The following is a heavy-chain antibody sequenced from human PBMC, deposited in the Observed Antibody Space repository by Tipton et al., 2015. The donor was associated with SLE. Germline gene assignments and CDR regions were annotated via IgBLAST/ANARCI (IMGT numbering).Heavy chain of an antibody. Sequence: TLSLTCTVSGDSISSDYWSWIRQPPGKGLEWIGNIHYFGSTNHNSSLKSRVTISVDTSKNQFSLKLGSVTAADTAVYYCARGISRSYQHFFDYWGQGTLVTVSS. V-gene: IGHV4-59*12. CDR3: ARGISRSYQHFFDY. D-gene: IGHD3-10*01. CDR2: IHYFGST. CDR1: GDSISSDY. J-gene: IGHJ4*02.